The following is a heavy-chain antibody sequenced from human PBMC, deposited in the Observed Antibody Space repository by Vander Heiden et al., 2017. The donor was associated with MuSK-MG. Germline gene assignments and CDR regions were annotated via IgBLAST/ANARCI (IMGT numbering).Heavy chain of an antibody. CDR2: IIPILGIA. D-gene: IGHD2-15*01. CDR1: GGTFSSYT. Sequence: QVQLVQSGAEVKKPGSSVKVSCKASGGTFSSYTISWVRQAPGQGLEWMGRIIPILGIANYAQKFQGRVTITADKSTSTAYMELSSLRSEDTAVYYCARGVAAKPNWFDPWGQGTLVTVSS. V-gene: IGHV1-69*02. J-gene: IGHJ5*02. CDR3: ARGVAAKPNWFDP.